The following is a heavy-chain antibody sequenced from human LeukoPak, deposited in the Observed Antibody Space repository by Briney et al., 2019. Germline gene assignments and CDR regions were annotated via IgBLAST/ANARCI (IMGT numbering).Heavy chain of an antibody. CDR1: GGSISSYY. V-gene: IGHV4-59*01. CDR3: ASGALAHDAFDI. Sequence: SETLSLTSTVSGGSISSYYWSWIRQPPGKGLGWIGYIYYSGSTNYNPSLKSRVTISVDTSKNQFSLKLSSVTAADMAVYYCASGALAHDAFDIWGQGTMVTVSS. J-gene: IGHJ3*02. D-gene: IGHD1-26*01. CDR2: IYYSGST.